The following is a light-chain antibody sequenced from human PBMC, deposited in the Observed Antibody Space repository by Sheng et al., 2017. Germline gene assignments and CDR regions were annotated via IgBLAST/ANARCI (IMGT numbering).Light chain of an antibody. J-gene: IGKJ1*01. CDR2: GAS. V-gene: IGKV1-39*01. Sequence: DTQMTQSPSFLSASVGDRVTITCRASQSISTYLNWYQQKPGKAPKVLIYGASTLQSGVPSRFSASGSGTDFSLTISSLQPEDFATYYCQQSYSMPRTFGQRT. CDR1: QSISTY. CDR3: QQSYSMPRT.